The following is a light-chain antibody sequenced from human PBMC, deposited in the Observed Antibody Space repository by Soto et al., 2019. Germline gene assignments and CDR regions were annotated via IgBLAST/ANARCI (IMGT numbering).Light chain of an antibody. J-gene: IGKJ2*01. CDR2: GTS. Sequence: EIVMTQSPVALSVSPGERAALSCRASQSVGRNFAWYQQRPGQAPRVLIYGTSTRATGVQARFSARGSGTAFTFTISSLQSEDFAVYDCQQYNNWPYTFGQGTRLEIK. V-gene: IGKV3-15*01. CDR3: QQYNNWPYT. CDR1: QSVGRN.